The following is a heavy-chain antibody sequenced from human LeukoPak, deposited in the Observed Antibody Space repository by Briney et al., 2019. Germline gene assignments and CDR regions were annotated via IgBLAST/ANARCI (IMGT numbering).Heavy chain of an antibody. CDR1: GGSVTSTNW. CDR3: AREGGFYRPLDY. Sequence: KTSETLSLTCAASGGSVTSTNWWTWFRQPPGKGLEWIGEVHLDGRTNYNPSLKSRLVMSADLPENHISLKLTSVTAADTAVYYCAREGGFYRPLDYSGQGTLVTVSS. D-gene: IGHD6-25*01. CDR2: VHLDGRT. V-gene: IGHV4-4*02. J-gene: IGHJ4*02.